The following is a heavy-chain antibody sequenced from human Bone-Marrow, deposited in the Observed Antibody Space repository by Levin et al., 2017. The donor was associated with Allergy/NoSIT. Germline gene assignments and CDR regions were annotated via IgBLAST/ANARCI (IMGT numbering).Heavy chain of an antibody. CDR1: GGSVSSYY. V-gene: IGHV4-4*07. CDR3: ARQHLVEYYFDY. CDR2: ISTSGST. D-gene: IGHD6-13*01. Sequence: SETLSLTCIVSGGSVSSYYWSWIRQPAGKGLEWIGRISTSGSTNHNPSLKSRATMSVDTSKNQFSLKLISVTAADTAVYYCARQHLVEYYFDYWGQGTLVTVSS. J-gene: IGHJ4*02.